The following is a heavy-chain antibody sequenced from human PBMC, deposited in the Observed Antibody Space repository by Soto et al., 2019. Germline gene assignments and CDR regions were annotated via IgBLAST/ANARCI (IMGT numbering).Heavy chain of an antibody. CDR2: ISGSGLNT. Sequence: GESLKISGVGSGCGFSTYAISLVRQAPGEGLEWVSAISGSGLNTYYADSVKGRFTISRDNSKNTLYLQMNSLRAEDTAVYYCAKDRLGATGYFAYWGRGTLVTVSS. CDR3: AKDRLGATGYFAY. V-gene: IGHV3-23*01. D-gene: IGHD1-26*01. CDR1: GCGFSTYA. J-gene: IGHJ4*02.